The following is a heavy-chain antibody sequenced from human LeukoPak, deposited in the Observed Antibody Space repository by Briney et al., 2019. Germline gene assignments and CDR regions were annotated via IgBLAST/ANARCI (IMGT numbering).Heavy chain of an antibody. D-gene: IGHD5-12*01. J-gene: IGHJ4*02. Sequence: GGSLRLSCAASGFTFSDYYMSWIRQAPGQGLEWVSSITSSGSYIYYRDSLKGRFTISRDNAKNSLYLQLNSLRDDDTAVYYCARGTDSGYDSTGSFDYWGQGALVTVSS. CDR3: ARGTDSGYDSTGSFDY. V-gene: IGHV3-11*04. CDR2: ITSSGSYI. CDR1: GFTFSDYY.